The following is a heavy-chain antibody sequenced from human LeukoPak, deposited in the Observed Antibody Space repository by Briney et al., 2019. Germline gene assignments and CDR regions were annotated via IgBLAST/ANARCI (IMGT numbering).Heavy chain of an antibody. Sequence: GGSLRLSCAASGFTFSSYSMNWVRQAPGKGLEWVSSISSSSSYIYYADSVKGRFTISRDNAKNSLYLQMNSLRAEDTAVYYCAKDVNSAAAGTFYYMDVWGKGTTVTISS. D-gene: IGHD6-13*01. J-gene: IGHJ6*03. V-gene: IGHV3-21*01. CDR1: GFTFSSYS. CDR2: ISSSSSYI. CDR3: AKDVNSAAAGTFYYMDV.